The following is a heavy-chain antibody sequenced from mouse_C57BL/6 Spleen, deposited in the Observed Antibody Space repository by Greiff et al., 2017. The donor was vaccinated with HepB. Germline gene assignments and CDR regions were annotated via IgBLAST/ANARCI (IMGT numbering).Heavy chain of an antibody. CDR2: IDPENGDT. D-gene: IGHD1-1*01. CDR3: TRSITTVVATDY. V-gene: IGHV14-4*01. J-gene: IGHJ2*01. CDR1: GFNITDDY. Sequence: VQLQQSGAELVRPGASVKLSCTASGFNITDDYMHWVKQRPEQGLEWIGWIDPENGDTEYASKFQGKATITADTSSNTAYLQLSSLTSEDTAVYYCTRSITTVVATDYWGQGTTLTVSS.